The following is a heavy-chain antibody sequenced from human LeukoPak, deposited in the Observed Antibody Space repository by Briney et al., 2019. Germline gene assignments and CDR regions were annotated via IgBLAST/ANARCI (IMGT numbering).Heavy chain of an antibody. J-gene: IGHJ4*02. CDR2: ISPDGNEK. CDR3: ASDLNHDSGG. CDR1: GFSFSGTW. D-gene: IGHD1-26*01. Sequence: GGSLRLSCATSGFSFSGTWMTWVRQAPGEGLECITNISPDGNEKYYLDSVEGRFTVSRDNAKKLVFLQMNSLRVEDTAIYFCASDLNHDSGGWGQGTLVTVSS. V-gene: IGHV3-7*01.